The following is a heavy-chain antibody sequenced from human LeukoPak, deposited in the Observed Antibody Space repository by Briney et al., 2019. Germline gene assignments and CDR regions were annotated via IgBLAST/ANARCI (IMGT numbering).Heavy chain of an antibody. D-gene: IGHD3-22*01. CDR3: ARENPYYYDSSGYLLGYFDY. CDR2: ISSSSSYI. CDR1: GFTFSSYS. Sequence: GGSLRLSCAASGFTFSSYSMNWVRQAPGKGLEWVSSISSSSSYIYYADSVKGRFTISRDNAKNSLYLQMNSLRAEDTAVYYCARENPYYYDSSGYLLGYFDYWGQGTLVTVSS. V-gene: IGHV3-21*01. J-gene: IGHJ4*02.